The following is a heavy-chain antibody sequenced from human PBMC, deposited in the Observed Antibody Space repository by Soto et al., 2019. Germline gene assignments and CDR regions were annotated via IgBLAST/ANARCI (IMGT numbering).Heavy chain of an antibody. Sequence: SETLSLTCAVYGVSFSGYYWSWIRQPPGKGLEWIGEINHSGSTNYNPSLKSRVTISVDTSKNQFSLKLSSVTAADTAVYYCAILEGYYYDSSGYYHPNPFDYWGQGTLVTVSS. CDR1: GVSFSGYY. CDR2: INHSGST. D-gene: IGHD3-22*01. CDR3: AILEGYYYDSSGYYHPNPFDY. J-gene: IGHJ4*02. V-gene: IGHV4-34*01.